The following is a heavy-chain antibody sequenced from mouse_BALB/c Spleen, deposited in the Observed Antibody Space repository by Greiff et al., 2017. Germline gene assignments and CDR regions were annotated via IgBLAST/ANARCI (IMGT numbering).Heavy chain of an antibody. CDR1: GYTFTSYN. J-gene: IGHJ1*01. V-gene: IGHV1-12*01. D-gene: IGHD1-1*01. Sequence: LQQPGAELVKPGASVKMSCKASGYTFTSYNMHWVKQTPGQGLEWIGAIYPGNGDTSYNQKFKGKATLTADKSSSTAYMQLSSLTSEDSAVYYCARSGSYWYFDVWGAGTTVTVSS. CDR2: IYPGNGDT. CDR3: ARSGSYWYFDV.